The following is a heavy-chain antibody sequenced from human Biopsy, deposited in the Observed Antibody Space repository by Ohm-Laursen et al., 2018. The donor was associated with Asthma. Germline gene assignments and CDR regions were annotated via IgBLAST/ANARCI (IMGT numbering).Heavy chain of an antibody. D-gene: IGHD3-22*01. CDR1: GGSISVSNW. CDR2: IYHLGNA. J-gene: IGHJ4*02. CDR3: ARIPRRSGSYFVDY. Sequence: SETLSLTCDVSGGSISVSNWWSWVRQPPGRGLEWIGQIYHLGNANYNPSLKSRVTMSVDKSKNQFSLKLSSVTAADTAMYYCARIPRRSGSYFVDYWGQGTLVSVSS. V-gene: IGHV4-4*02.